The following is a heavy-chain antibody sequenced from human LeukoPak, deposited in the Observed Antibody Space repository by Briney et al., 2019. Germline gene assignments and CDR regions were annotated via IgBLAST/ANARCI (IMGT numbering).Heavy chain of an antibody. J-gene: IGHJ3*02. Sequence: GGSLRLSCAASGFTFSSYAMSWVRQAPGKGLEWVSAISGSGGSTYYADSVKGRFTISRDNSKNTLYLQMNSLRAEDTAVYYCAKDARYCSGGSCYPNAFDIWGQGTMVTVSS. D-gene: IGHD2-15*01. CDR2: ISGSGGST. CDR1: GFTFSSYA. V-gene: IGHV3-23*01. CDR3: AKDARYCSGGSCYPNAFDI.